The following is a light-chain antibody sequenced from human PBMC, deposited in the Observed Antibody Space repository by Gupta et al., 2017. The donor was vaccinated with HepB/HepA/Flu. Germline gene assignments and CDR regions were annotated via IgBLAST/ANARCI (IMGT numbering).Light chain of an antibody. V-gene: IGLV2-14*01. CDR1: SSDVGAYNY. Sequence: QSALTQPASVSGSPGQSITISCTGTSSDVGAYNYVSWYQQHPGKAPKLMIYDVNNRPSGVSNRFSGSKSGNTASLTXSXLQTEDXADYYCSSYTSSSTLVFGTGTKVTVL. CDR3: SSYTSSSTLV. J-gene: IGLJ1*01. CDR2: DVN.